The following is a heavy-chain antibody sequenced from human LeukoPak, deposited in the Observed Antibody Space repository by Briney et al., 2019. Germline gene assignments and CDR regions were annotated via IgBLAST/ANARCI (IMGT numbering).Heavy chain of an antibody. CDR2: IYYSGST. CDR3: ARDGATGVFET. V-gene: IGHV4-59*12. Sequence: SETLSLTCTVSGGSISSYYWSWIRQPPGKGLECIGYIYYSGSTNYNPSLKSRVTISVDKSKNQFSLKLSSVTAADTAVYYCARDGATGVFETWGQGTLVAVSS. J-gene: IGHJ5*02. CDR1: GGSISSYY. D-gene: IGHD3-3*01.